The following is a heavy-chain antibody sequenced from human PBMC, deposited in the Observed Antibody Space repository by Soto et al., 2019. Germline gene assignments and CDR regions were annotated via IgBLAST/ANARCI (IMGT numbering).Heavy chain of an antibody. CDR3: ARESVDTAMVFESF. CDR2: IIPIFGTA. V-gene: IGHV1-69*01. D-gene: IGHD5-18*01. CDR1: GGTFSSYA. J-gene: IGHJ4*02. Sequence: QVQLVQSGAEVKKPGSSVKVSCKASGGTFSSYAISWVRQAPGQGLEWMGGIIPIFGTANYAQKFQGRVTITADESTSTAYMELSSLRSEDTAVYYCARESVDTAMVFESFGGQGTLVTVSS.